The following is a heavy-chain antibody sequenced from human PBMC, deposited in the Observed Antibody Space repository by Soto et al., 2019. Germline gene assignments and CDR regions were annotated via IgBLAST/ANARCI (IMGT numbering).Heavy chain of an antibody. Sequence: QVQLVQSGAEVKKPGASVKVSCKASGYTFTSYGISWVRQAPGQGLEWMGWISAYNGNTNYAQKLQGRVTMTTDTSXTSXKVDLSGLRSDATAVYSCARDGIAAAGTRSRNTDGWGQGTTVTVSS. D-gene: IGHD6-13*01. V-gene: IGHV1-18*01. J-gene: IGHJ6*02. CDR2: ISAYNGNT. CDR3: ARDGIAAAGTRSRNTDG. CDR1: GYTFTSYG.